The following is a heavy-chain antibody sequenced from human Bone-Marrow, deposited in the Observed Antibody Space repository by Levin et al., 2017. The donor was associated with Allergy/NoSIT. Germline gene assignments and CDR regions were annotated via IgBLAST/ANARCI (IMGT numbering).Heavy chain of an antibody. D-gene: IGHD5-12*01. CDR1: GVSISSSGYY. J-gene: IGHJ4*02. CDR2: IYYNGST. CDR3: ARDMGYSGYDIFDY. Sequence: SETLSLTCTVSGVSISSSGYYWSWIRQHPGRGLEWIGNIYYNGSTYYNPSLKSRLTMSVDTSKNQFSLKLSSVTAADTAVYYCARDMGYSGYDIFDYWGQGNLVTVSS. V-gene: IGHV4-31*03.